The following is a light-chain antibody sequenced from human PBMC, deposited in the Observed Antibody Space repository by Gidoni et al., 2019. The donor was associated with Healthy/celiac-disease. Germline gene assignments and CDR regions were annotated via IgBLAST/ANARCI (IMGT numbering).Light chain of an antibody. V-gene: IGKV4-1*01. CDR1: QSVLYSSNNKNY. Sequence: DLVMTQSPDSLAVSLGERATINCKSSQSVLYSSNNKNYLAWYQQQPGQPPKLLIYWASTRESGVPARFSGSGSGTDFTLTISSLQAEDVAVYYCQQYYSTPQTFGQGTKVEIK. CDR3: QQYYSTPQT. CDR2: WAS. J-gene: IGKJ1*01.